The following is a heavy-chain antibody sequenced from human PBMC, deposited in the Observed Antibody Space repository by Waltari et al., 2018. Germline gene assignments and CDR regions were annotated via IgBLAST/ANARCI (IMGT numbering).Heavy chain of an antibody. J-gene: IGHJ4*02. CDR2: ISGSGGST. CDR1: GFTFSSHA. Sequence: EVQLLESGGGLVQPGGSLSLSCAASGFTFSSHAMSWVRQAPGKGLEWVSAISGSGGSTYYADSVKGRFTSSRDNSKNTLYLPMNSLRAEDTAVYYCATRTTGLDFDYWGQGTLVTVSS. D-gene: IGHD1-7*01. CDR3: ATRTTGLDFDY. V-gene: IGHV3-23*01.